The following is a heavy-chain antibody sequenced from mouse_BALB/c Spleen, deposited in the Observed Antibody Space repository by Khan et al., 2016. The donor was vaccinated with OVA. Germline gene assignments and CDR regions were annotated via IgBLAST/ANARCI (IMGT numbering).Heavy chain of an antibody. CDR1: GYTFTSYW. Sequence: QVQLQQSGAELVKPGASVKLSCKTSGYTFTSYWIQWVKQRPGQGLGWIGQIFPGTGTPYYNENFKGKATLTVDTSSSTAYMQLSSLTSEDSAVYFCARGYFGNYEFVYWGQGTLVTVSP. CDR2: IFPGTGTP. D-gene: IGHD2-1*01. J-gene: IGHJ3*01. V-gene: IGHV1S132*01. CDR3: ARGYFGNYEFVY.